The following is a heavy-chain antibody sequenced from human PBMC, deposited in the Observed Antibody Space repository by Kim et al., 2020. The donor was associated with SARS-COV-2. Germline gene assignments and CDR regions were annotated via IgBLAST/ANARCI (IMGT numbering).Heavy chain of an antibody. Sequence: GGSLRLSCTTSGFTFGDYTVSWFHQAPGKGLEWIGFIRSKAYGGTTEYAASVKGRFTISRDDSKSIAYLQMNSLKTEDTAVYYCTRGLGGYGPWSWFDPWGQGTLVTVSS. CDR3: TRGLGGYGPWSWFDP. CDR2: IRSKAYGGTT. V-gene: IGHV3-49*03. CDR1: GFTFGDYT. J-gene: IGHJ5*02. D-gene: IGHD5-12*01.